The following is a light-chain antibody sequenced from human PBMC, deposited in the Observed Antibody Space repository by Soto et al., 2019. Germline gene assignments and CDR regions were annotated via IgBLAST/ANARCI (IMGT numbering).Light chain of an antibody. CDR1: QTIGRNY. CDR3: QQRSNWPPIT. V-gene: IGKV3-11*01. J-gene: IGKJ5*01. Sequence: EIVLTQSPGTLSLSPGETATLSCRASQTIGRNYLAWYQQKPGQAPRLLIYDASNRATGIPARFSGSGSGTDFTLTISSLEPEDFAVYYCQQRSNWPPITFGQGTRLEI. CDR2: DAS.